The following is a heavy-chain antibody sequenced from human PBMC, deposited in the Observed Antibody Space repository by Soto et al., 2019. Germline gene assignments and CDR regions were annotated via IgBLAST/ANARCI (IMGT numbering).Heavy chain of an antibody. D-gene: IGHD1-26*01. J-gene: IGHJ4*02. V-gene: IGHV3-30*18. CDR1: GVTFSHYA. CDR2: MSYAGSNE. CDR3: AKDGSDNFDY. Sequence: QVQLVESGGGVVQPGRSLRLSCAASGVTFSHYAMHWVRQAPGKGLERVALMSYAGSNEYYADSVKGRFTITRDNSKNTVYLQMNSPRAEDTAVYYCAKDGSDNFDYWGQGTLVTVSS.